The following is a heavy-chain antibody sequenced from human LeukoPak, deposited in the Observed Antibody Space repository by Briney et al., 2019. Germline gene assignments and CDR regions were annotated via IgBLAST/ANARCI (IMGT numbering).Heavy chain of an antibody. D-gene: IGHD1-26*01. CDR1: GFTFSDYW. J-gene: IGHJ4*02. CDR3: ARTKQARSGSYYYFDY. V-gene: IGHV3-7*01. Sequence: GGSLRLSCAASGFTFSDYWVDWVRQAPGKGLEWVANIKEDGSARNYLDSVKGRFTISRDNAKNSLYLQMNNLRAEDTAVYYCARTKQARSGSYYYFDYWGQGTLVTVSS. CDR2: IKEDGSAR.